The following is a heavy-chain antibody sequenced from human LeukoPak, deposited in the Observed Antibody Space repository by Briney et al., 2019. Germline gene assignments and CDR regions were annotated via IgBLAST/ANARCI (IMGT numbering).Heavy chain of an antibody. CDR2: IRGSGDTT. D-gene: IGHD3-9*01. V-gene: IGHV3-23*01. J-gene: IGHJ5*02. Sequence: GGSLRLSCAASGFSFSSYDMSWVRQAPGKGLEWVSAIRGSGDTTHYADSVKGRFTISRDHSENTLYLQIDSLRGEDTAVYYCARARALTSIGSNYFDPWGQGTLVTVSS. CDR1: GFSFSSYD. CDR3: ARARALTSIGSNYFDP.